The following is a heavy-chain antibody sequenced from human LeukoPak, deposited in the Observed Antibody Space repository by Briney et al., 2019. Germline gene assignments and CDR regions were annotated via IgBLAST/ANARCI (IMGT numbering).Heavy chain of an antibody. D-gene: IGHD3-22*01. J-gene: IGHJ4*02. CDR3: ARAARTYYYDSSGYYDY. CDR2: IIPIFGTA. Sequence: GASVKVSCKASGGTFSSYAISWVRQAPGQGLEWMGGIIPIFGTANYAQKFQGRVTITADESTSTAYKELSSLRSEDTAVYYCARAARTYYYDSSGYYDYWGQGTLVTVSS. V-gene: IGHV1-69*13. CDR1: GGTFSSYA.